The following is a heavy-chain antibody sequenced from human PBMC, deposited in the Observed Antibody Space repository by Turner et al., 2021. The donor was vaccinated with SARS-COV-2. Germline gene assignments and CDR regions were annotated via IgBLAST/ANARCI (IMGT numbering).Heavy chain of an antibody. CDR1: GFTLSSYA. CDR2: ISYDGSNK. D-gene: IGHD1-26*01. J-gene: IGHJ5*01. CDR3: ARPYSGSYFGWFDS. V-gene: IGHV3-30*04. Sequence: QVQLAKTGGSMVQPGRSLRLSCASSGFTLSSYAMYWVRRARGKALEWVAVISYDGSNKYYADSVTGRFTISSDNSKNTLYLETNSQRAEYTAVYYYARPYSGSYFGWFDSWGQGTLVTVSS.